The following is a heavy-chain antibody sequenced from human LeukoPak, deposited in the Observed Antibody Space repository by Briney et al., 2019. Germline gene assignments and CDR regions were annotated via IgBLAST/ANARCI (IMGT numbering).Heavy chain of an antibody. Sequence: GGSLRLSCAASGFIFSNYALMWVRQAPGKGLEWVSSITGRGDETFYADSVKGRFSLSRDNSKNMLYLQMYSLGAEDTAIYYCAKGAAAGLVDWFDPRGQGTLVTVSS. V-gene: IGHV3-23*01. CDR3: AKGAAAGLVDWFDP. D-gene: IGHD6-13*01. CDR2: ITGRGDET. J-gene: IGHJ5*02. CDR1: GFIFSNYA.